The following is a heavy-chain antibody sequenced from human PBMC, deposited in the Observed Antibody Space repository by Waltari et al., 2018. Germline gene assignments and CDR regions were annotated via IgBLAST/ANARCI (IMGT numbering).Heavy chain of an antibody. CDR2: INNAGYT. Sequence: QVQLQQWGAGLLQSSETLSLTCAVYGGSFSGYYWGWVRQPPGKGLEWIGEINNAGYTNHTPAVRSRVTMSADTSKSQCSLKLNSVTAADTAVYYCVRLEDCTGPGGHCYSGDPFALDVWGQGTTVTVSS. CDR3: VRLEDCTGPGGHCYSGDPFALDV. D-gene: IGHD2-15*01. V-gene: IGHV4-34*02. CDR1: GGSFSGYY. J-gene: IGHJ6*02.